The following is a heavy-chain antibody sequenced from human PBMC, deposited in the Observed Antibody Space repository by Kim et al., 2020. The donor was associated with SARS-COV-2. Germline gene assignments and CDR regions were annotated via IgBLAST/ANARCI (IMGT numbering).Heavy chain of an antibody. CDR3: VRASTTFSYDH. Sequence: GGSLRLSCAASGFTFSEHYMDWVRQAPGKGLEWVSRIRKKSNGYSTVYAASVKGRFTISRDDSKNSLYLQMNNLRNEDTAVYFCVRASTTFSYDHWGQGTLVTVSS. CDR1: GFTFSEHY. D-gene: IGHD3-16*01. J-gene: IGHJ4*02. V-gene: IGHV3-72*01. CDR2: IRKKSNGYST.